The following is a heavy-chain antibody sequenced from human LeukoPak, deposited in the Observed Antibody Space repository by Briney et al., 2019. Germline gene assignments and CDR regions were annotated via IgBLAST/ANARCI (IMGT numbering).Heavy chain of an antibody. Sequence: GESLRLSCAASGFTVSINYMSWVRQATGEGREWGSVIYSGGSTYYADSVKGRFTISRDNSKNTLYLQMNGLRAEDTAVYYCAREVPITLGAFDSWGQGTMVTVSS. J-gene: IGHJ3*02. CDR1: GFTVSINY. CDR2: IYSGGST. D-gene: IGHD1-20*01. CDR3: AREVPITLGAFDS. V-gene: IGHV3-53*01.